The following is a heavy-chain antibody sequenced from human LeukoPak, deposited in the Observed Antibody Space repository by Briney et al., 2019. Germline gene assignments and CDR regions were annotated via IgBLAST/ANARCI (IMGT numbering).Heavy chain of an antibody. CDR2: IKEDGSVK. CDR3: AKWTVISGYYHIDY. V-gene: IGHV3-7*01. J-gene: IGHJ4*02. D-gene: IGHD2-15*01. CDR1: GFTLTNYW. Sequence: GGSLRLSCAASGFTLTNYWMTWVRQAPGRGLEWVANIKEDGSVKYYMDSVKGRFTISRDNAKNSQYLQMNSLRAEDTAVYYCAKWTVISGYYHIDYWGQGTLVTVSS.